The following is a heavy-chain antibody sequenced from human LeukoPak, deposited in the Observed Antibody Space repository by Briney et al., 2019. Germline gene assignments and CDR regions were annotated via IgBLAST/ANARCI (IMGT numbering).Heavy chain of an antibody. CDR3: AKDRGHYCRSSSCYPDAFDI. CDR1: GFTFSSYA. J-gene: IGHJ3*02. CDR2: MSGSGGSK. D-gene: IGHD2-2*01. Sequence: PGGSLRLSCAAYGFTFSSYAMSWVRQAPGKGLEWVSAMSGSGGSKSYADSVKGRFTISRDNSKNPRYLQMNSLRAEDTAVYYCAKDRGHYCRSSSCYPDAFDIWGQGTMVTVSS. V-gene: IGHV3-23*01.